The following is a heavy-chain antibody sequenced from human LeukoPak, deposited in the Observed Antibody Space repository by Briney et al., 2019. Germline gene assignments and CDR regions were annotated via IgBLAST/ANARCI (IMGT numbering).Heavy chain of an antibody. V-gene: IGHV4-34*01. D-gene: IGHD6-13*01. CDR2: INHSGST. CDR1: GGSFSGYY. CDR3: ARDMMAATGSDYYGMDV. J-gene: IGHJ6*02. Sequence: SETLSLTCAVYGGSFSGYYWSWIRQPPGKGLEWIREINHSGSTNYNPSLKSRVTISVDTSKNQFSLKLSSVTAADTAVYYCARDMMAATGSDYYGMDVWGQGTTVTVSS.